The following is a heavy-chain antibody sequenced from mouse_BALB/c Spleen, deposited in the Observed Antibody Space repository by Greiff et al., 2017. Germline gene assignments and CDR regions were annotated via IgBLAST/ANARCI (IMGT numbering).Heavy chain of an antibody. D-gene: IGHD1-1*01. V-gene: IGHV2-9*02. J-gene: IGHJ4*01. CDR1: GFSLTSYG. CDR2: IWAGGST. CDR3: ARGQRYYDGYYAMDY. Sequence: QVQLKESGPGLVAPSQSLSITCTVSGFSLTSYGVHWVRQPPGKGLEWLGVIWAGGSTNYNSALMSRLSISKDNSKSQVFLKMNSLQTDDTAMYYCARGQRYYDGYYAMDYWGQGTSVTVSS.